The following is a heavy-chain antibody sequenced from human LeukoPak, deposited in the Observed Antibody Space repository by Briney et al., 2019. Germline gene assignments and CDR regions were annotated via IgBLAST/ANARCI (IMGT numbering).Heavy chain of an antibody. D-gene: IGHD3-10*01. V-gene: IGHV3-23*01. CDR2: ISGSGGST. J-gene: IGHJ6*03. CDR1: GFTFSTYG. CDR3: AREGRTITMVRGVNYYYYMDV. Sequence: GGSLRLSCVASGFTFSTYGMSWVRQAPGKGLEWVSAISGSGGSTYYADSVKGRFTISRDNSKNTLYLQMNSLRAEDTAVYYCAREGRTITMVRGVNYYYYMDVWGKGTTVTVSS.